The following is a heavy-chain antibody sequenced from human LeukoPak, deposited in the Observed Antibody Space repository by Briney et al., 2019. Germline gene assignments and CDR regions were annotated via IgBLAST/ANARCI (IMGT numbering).Heavy chain of an antibody. CDR2: VFYNGRT. J-gene: IGHJ4*02. CDR1: GASISPYY. CDR3: ASGNYYQDY. Sequence: SQSLSLTCSVSGASISPYYWVWIRQPPGKGLEWIGYVFYNGRTSYNRSLKRRVNISTDTSKNQYSLKLTSVTAADTAVYYCASGNYYQDYWGQGPVVTVSP. V-gene: IGHV4-59*08. D-gene: IGHD1-26*01.